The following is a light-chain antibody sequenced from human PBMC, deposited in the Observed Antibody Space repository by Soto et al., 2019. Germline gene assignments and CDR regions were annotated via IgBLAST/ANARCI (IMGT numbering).Light chain of an antibody. CDR3: QQRSNWPPPLT. Sequence: IVLTQSPATLSLSPGARATLSCRASQSVSSYLAWYQQKPGQAPRLLIYDASNRATGIPARFSGSGSGTDFTLTIISLEPEDFAVYYCQQRSNWPPPLTFGGGTKVGIK. J-gene: IGKJ4*01. CDR2: DAS. CDR1: QSVSSY. V-gene: IGKV3-11*01.